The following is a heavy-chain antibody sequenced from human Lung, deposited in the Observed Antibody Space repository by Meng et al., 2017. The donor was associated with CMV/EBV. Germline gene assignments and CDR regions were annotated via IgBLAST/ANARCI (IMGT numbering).Heavy chain of an antibody. J-gene: IGHJ4*02. Sequence: SVKVSXQASGDMFSTYVITWVRQAPGQGLEWMGELIPILNAPNYAQKFQGRVRITADKSTTTAYMELSSLRSDDTAVYYCARALREYSSSSSDSWGQGTLVTVSS. CDR1: GDMFSTYV. V-gene: IGHV1-69*10. CDR2: LIPILNAP. D-gene: IGHD6-6*01. CDR3: ARALREYSSSSSDS.